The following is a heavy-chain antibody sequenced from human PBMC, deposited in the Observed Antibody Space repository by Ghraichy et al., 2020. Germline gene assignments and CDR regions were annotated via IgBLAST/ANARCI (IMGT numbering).Heavy chain of an antibody. V-gene: IGHV4-34*01. CDR1: GGSFSGYY. Sequence: SETLSLTCAVYGGSFSGYYWSWIRQPPGKGLEWIGEINHSGSTNYNPSLKSRVTISVDTSKNQFSLKLSSVTAADTAVYYCARYAIVVVPAAIFLRTNWFDPWGQGTLVTVSS. CDR3: ARYAIVVVPAAIFLRTNWFDP. J-gene: IGHJ5*02. D-gene: IGHD2-2*01. CDR2: INHSGST.